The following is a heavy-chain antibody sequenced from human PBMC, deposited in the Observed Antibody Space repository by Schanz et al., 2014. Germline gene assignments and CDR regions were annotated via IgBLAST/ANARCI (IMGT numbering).Heavy chain of an antibody. CDR3: ARDSGVSKCNWFDS. CDR2: INPNSGGT. CDR1: GYTFTGYS. V-gene: IGHV1-2*06. J-gene: IGHJ5*01. Sequence: QVQLVQSGADVKKPGASVKVSCKASGYTFTGYSMHWVRQAPGQGLEWMGRINPNSGGTNYAQKLHGRVSMTRDASISTVSIELTCLTFGGTAIYYCARDSGVSKCNWFDSWGQGTLVTVSS.